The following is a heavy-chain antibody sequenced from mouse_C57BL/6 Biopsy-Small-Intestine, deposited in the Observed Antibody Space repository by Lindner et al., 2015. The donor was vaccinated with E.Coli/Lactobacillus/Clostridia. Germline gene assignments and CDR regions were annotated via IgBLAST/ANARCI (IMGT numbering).Heavy chain of an antibody. CDR3: ARGSSGGMDY. CDR1: GFTFSDYG. J-gene: IGHJ4*01. Sequence: QLQEVWGRLSEAWRVPRNSPCAASGFTFSDYGMHWVRQAPEKGLEWVAYISSGSSTIYYADTVKGRFTISRDNVKNTLFLQMTSLRSEDTAMYYCARGSSGGMDYWGQGTSVTVSS. V-gene: IGHV5-17*01. D-gene: IGHD1-1*01. CDR2: ISSGSSTI.